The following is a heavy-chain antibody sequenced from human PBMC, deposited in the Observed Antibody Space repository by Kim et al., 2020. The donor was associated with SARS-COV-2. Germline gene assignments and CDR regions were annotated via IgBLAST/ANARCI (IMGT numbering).Heavy chain of an antibody. D-gene: IGHD6-13*01. CDR3: ARALLFGYSSRIDY. Sequence: SETLSLTCAVYGGSFSGYYWSWIRQPPGKGLEWIGEINHSGSTNYNPSLKSRVTISVDTSKNQFSLKLSSVTAADTAVYYCARALLFGYSSRIDYWGQGT. CDR2: INHSGST. J-gene: IGHJ4*02. V-gene: IGHV4-34*01. CDR1: GGSFSGYY.